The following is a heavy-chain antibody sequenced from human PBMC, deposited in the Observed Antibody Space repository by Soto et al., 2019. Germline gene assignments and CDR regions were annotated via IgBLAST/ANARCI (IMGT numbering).Heavy chain of an antibody. CDR3: ARGRGEAAGKERCWFDS. CDR2: INHSGST. CDR1: GGSFSGYY. V-gene: IGHV4-34*01. Sequence: PSETLSLTCAVYGGSFSGYYWSWIRQPPGKGLEWIGEINHSGSTNYNPSLKSRVTISVDTSKNQFSLKLSSVTAADTAVYYCARGRGEAAGKERCWFDSWGQGTLVTVSS. J-gene: IGHJ5*01. D-gene: IGHD6-13*01.